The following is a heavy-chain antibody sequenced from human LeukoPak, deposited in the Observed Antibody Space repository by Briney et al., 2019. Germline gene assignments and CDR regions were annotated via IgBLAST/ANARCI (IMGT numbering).Heavy chain of an antibody. D-gene: IGHD6-19*01. V-gene: IGHV3-23*01. CDR3: AKDNEAFIAVAGLFDY. CDR1: GFTFSSYG. CDR2: ISGSGGST. J-gene: IGHJ4*02. Sequence: PGGSLRLSCAASGFTFSSYGMHWVRQAPGKGLEWVSAISGSGGSTYYADSVKGRFTISRDNSKNTLYLQMNSLRAEDTAVYYCAKDNEAFIAVAGLFDYWGQGTLVTVSS.